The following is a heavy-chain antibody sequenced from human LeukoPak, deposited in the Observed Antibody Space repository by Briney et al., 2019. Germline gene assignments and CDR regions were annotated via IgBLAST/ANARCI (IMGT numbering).Heavy chain of an antibody. V-gene: IGHV3-48*03. CDR3: ARNNRYYDILTGYYRGGDAFDI. J-gene: IGHJ3*02. CDR1: GFTFSSYE. CDR2: ISSSGSTI. D-gene: IGHD3-9*01. Sequence: GGSLRLSCAASGFTFSSYEMNWVRQAPGKGLEWVSYISSSGSTIYYADSVKGRFTISRDSAKNSLYLQMNSLRAEDTAVYYCARNNRYYDILTGYYRGGDAFDIWGQGTMVTVSS.